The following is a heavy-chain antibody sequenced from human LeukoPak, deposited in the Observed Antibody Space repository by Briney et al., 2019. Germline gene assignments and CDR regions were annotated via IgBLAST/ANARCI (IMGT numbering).Heavy chain of an antibody. CDR1: GFTFSSYA. V-gene: IGHV3-23*01. Sequence: GGSLRLSCAASGFTFSSYAMSWVRQAPGKGLEWVSAISGSGGSTYYADSVKGRFTISRDNSKNTLYLQMNSLRAEDTAVYYCAKLASAGFGEPIPQNYYYYYYMDVWGKGTTVTISS. D-gene: IGHD3-10*01. CDR3: AKLASAGFGEPIPQNYYYYYYMDV. CDR2: ISGSGGST. J-gene: IGHJ6*03.